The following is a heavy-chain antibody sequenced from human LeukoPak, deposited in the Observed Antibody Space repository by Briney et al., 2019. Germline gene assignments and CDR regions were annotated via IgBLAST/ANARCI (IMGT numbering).Heavy chain of an antibody. CDR2: ISSSSYI. V-gene: IGHV3-21*01. D-gene: IGHD5-24*01. CDR3: ARSAVEMATITAYYGMDV. CDR1: GFTFSSYS. Sequence: GGSLRLSCAASGFTFSSYSMNWVRQAPGKGLEWVSSISSSSYIYYADSVKGRFTISRDNAKNSLYLQMNSLRAEDTAVYYCARSAVEMATITAYYGMDVWGQGTTVTVSS. J-gene: IGHJ6*02.